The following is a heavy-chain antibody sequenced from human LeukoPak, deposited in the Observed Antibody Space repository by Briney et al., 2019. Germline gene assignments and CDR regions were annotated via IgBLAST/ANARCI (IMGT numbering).Heavy chain of an antibody. CDR2: ISAYNGNT. Sequence: APVKVSCKASGYTFTSYGISWVRQAPGQGLEWMGWISAYNGNTNYAQKLQGRVTMTTDTSTSTAYMELRSLRSDDTAVYYCAREGGGYDFWSGFSWFDPWGQGTLVTVSS. J-gene: IGHJ5*02. CDR1: GYTFTSYG. D-gene: IGHD3-3*01. V-gene: IGHV1-18*01. CDR3: AREGGGYDFWSGFSWFDP.